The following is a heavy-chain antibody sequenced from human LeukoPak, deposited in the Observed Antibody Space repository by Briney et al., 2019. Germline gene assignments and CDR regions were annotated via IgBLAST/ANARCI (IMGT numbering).Heavy chain of an antibody. CDR2: IYTSGST. V-gene: IGHV4-4*07. CDR1: GGSISSYY. CDR3: ARIPAGWTVGATVP. D-gene: IGHD1-26*01. Sequence: SETLSLTCTVSGGSISSYYWSWIRQPAGKGVKWIGRIYTSGSTNYNPPLKSRVTMSVDTSKNQFSLKLSSVTAADAAVYYCARIPAGWTVGATVPWGQGTLVTVSS. J-gene: IGHJ5*02.